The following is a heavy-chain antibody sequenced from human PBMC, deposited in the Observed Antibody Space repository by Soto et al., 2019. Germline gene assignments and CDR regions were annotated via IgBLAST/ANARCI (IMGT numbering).Heavy chain of an antibody. CDR2: ISGSGGST. D-gene: IGHD2-15*01. J-gene: IGHJ5*02. Sequence: GGSLRLSCAASGFTFSSYAMSWVRQAPGRGLEWVSAISGSGGSTYYADSVKGRFTISRDNSKNTLYLQMNSLRAEDTAVYYCAKDLLPYCSGGSCPNWFDPWGQGTLVNVSS. V-gene: IGHV3-23*01. CDR3: AKDLLPYCSGGSCPNWFDP. CDR1: GFTFSSYA.